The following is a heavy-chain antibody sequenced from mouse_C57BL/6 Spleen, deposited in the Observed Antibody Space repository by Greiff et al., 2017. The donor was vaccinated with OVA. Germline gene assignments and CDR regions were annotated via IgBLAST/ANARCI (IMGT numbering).Heavy chain of an antibody. CDR3: ATYGSPRIAY. CDR1: GYSFTGYY. CDR2: INPSTGGT. V-gene: IGHV1-42*01. Sequence: EVQLQQSGPELVKPGASVKISCKASGYSFTGYYMNWVKQSPEKSLEWIGEINPSTGGTTYNQKFKAKATLTVDKSSSTAYMQLKSLTSEDSAVYYCATYGSPRIAYWGQGTLVTVSA. J-gene: IGHJ3*01. D-gene: IGHD1-1*01.